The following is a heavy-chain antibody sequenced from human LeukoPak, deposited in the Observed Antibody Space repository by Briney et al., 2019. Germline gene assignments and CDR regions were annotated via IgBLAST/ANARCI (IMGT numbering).Heavy chain of an antibody. CDR2: ISGSGVST. V-gene: IGHV3-23*01. CDR3: ARGSPGY. J-gene: IGHJ4*02. Sequence: GGSLRLSCAASGFTFSSYAMSWVRQAPGKGLEWVSSISGSGVSTYYADSAKGRFTISGDNAKNSLYLQMNSLRAEDTAVYYCARGSPGYWGQGTLVTVSS. CDR1: GFTFSSYA.